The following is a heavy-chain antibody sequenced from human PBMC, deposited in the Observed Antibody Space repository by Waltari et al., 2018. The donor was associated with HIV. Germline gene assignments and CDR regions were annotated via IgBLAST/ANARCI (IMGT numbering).Heavy chain of an antibody. Sequence: QVQLVQSGAEVKKPGASVTVPCKASGYTFPHHSIHWLRQAPGQGLEWMGWISPSTGATTYAQKFLHRITVTRDTSITTVYMELSSLTSDDTATYYCARENSDSGDGSWFDPWGQGTLVTVSS. CDR1: GYTFPHHS. J-gene: IGHJ5*02. CDR2: ISPSTGAT. CDR3: ARENSDSGDGSWFDP. D-gene: IGHD2-21*02. V-gene: IGHV1-2*02.